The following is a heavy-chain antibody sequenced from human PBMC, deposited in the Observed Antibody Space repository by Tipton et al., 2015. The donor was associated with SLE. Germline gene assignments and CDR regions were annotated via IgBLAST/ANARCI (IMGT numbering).Heavy chain of an antibody. CDR1: GGSFSGYY. V-gene: IGHV4-34*01. D-gene: IGHD2-2*01. J-gene: IGHJ5*02. CDR2: INHSGST. CDR3: ARDRAICTRTTCYGDNWFDP. Sequence: TLSLTCAVYGGSFSGYYCSWIRQPPGKGLEWIGEINHSGSTNYNPSLKSRVTISVDTSKNQFSLKVNSLTAADTAVYYCARDRAICTRTTCYGDNWFDPWGQGTLVTVSS.